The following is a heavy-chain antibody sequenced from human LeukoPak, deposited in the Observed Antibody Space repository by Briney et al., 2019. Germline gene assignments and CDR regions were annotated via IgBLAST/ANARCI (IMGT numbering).Heavy chain of an antibody. CDR3: AREDSGNSDDSLDI. CDR2: IYFDGST. D-gene: IGHD4-23*01. V-gene: IGHV4-39*07. CDR1: GGSIDTYNYY. Sequence: SETLSLTCTISGGSIDTYNYYWGWIRQPPGRGLEWIGSIYFDGSTYYNPSLKSRVTISLHTSNNQFSLKLRSVTTADTAVYYCAREDSGNSDDSLDIWGQGTMVTVSS. J-gene: IGHJ3*02.